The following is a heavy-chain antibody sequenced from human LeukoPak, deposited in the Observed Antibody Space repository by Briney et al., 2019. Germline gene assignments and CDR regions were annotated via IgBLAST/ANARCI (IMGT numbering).Heavy chain of an antibody. D-gene: IGHD3-16*02. CDR3: ARVWDMITFGGVIVRGYYFDY. V-gene: IGHV1-2*02. CDR2: IKPDSGDT. Sequence: ASVKVSCKASGYTFSGYYIHWVRQAPGQGLEWMGVIKPDSGDTNYAQKFQGRVTMTRNTSISTAYMELSSLRSEDTAVYYCARVWDMITFGGVIVRGYYFDYWGQGTLVTVSS. CDR1: GYTFSGYY. J-gene: IGHJ4*02.